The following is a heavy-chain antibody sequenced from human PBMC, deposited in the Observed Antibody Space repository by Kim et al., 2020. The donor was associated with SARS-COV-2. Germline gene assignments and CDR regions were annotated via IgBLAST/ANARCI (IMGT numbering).Heavy chain of an antibody. CDR1: RYSFTSYW. Sequence: GESLKISCKGSRYSFTSYWIGWVRQMPGKGLEWMGIIYPGDSDTRYSPSFQGQVTISADKSISTAYLQWSSLKASDTAMYYCARIDGYNWNYEADAFDIWGQGTMVTVSS. CDR2: IYPGDSDT. V-gene: IGHV5-51*01. J-gene: IGHJ3*02. CDR3: ARIDGYNWNYEADAFDI. D-gene: IGHD1-7*01.